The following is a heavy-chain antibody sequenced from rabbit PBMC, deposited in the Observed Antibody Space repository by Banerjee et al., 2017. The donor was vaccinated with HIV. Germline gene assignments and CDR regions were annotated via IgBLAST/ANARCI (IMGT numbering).Heavy chain of an antibody. Sequence: QQQLEESGGGLVKPEGSLTLTCTASGFSFSSSYYMCWVRQAPGKGLEWIACIYTGSSGSTYYASWAKGRFTISKASWTTVTLQMTSLTAADTASYFCARDLAGVIGWNFNLWGQGTLVTVS. D-gene: IGHD4-1*01. CDR2: IYTGSSGST. CDR3: ARDLAGVIGWNFNL. CDR1: GFSFSSSYY. V-gene: IGHV1S45*01. J-gene: IGHJ4*01.